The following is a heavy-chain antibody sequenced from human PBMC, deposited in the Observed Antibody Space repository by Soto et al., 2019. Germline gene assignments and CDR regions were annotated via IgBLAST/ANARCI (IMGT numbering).Heavy chain of an antibody. CDR1: GYTFTSYG. J-gene: IGHJ4*02. CDR2: ISAYNDNT. D-gene: IGHD3-10*01. V-gene: IGHV1-18*01. CDR3: ARDTGGGFGSGSYYNNFDY. Sequence: QVQLVQSGAEVKKPGASVKVSCKASGYTFTSYGISWVRQAPGQGLEWMGWISAYNDNTKYAQKFQGRVTMTTDTSKSTVYMELRSLRSDDTAVCYCARDTGGGFGSGSYYNNFDYWGQGTLVTVSS.